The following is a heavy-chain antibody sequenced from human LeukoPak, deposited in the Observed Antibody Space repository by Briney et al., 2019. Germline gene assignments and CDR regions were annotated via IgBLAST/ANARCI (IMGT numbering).Heavy chain of an antibody. J-gene: IGHJ5*02. Sequence: SETLSLTCTVSGGSISSYYWSWIRQPPGKGLEWIGYIYYSGSTNYNPSLKSRVTISVDTSKNQFSLKLSSVTAADTAVYYCARTLYSGYPQEGWFDPWGQGTLVTVSS. CDR1: GGSISSYY. V-gene: IGHV4-59*08. D-gene: IGHD5-12*01. CDR2: IYYSGST. CDR3: ARTLYSGYPQEGWFDP.